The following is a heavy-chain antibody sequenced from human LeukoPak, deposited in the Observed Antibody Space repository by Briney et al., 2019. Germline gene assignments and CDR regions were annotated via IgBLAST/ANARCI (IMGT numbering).Heavy chain of an antibody. Sequence: ASVKVSCMASGYTFTGYYIHWVRQAPGQGLEWMAWINPNSGDTNYAQKFQGRVTLTRDTSISTAYMELSRLRSDDTAVYFCARIVGYCSSNICFDYWGQGTLVTVSS. V-gene: IGHV1-2*02. CDR2: INPNSGDT. J-gene: IGHJ4*02. D-gene: IGHD2-2*01. CDR1: GYTFTGYY. CDR3: ARIVGYCSSNICFDY.